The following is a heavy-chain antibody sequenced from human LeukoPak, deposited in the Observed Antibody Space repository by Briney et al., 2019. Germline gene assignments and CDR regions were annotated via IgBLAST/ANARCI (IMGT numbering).Heavy chain of an antibody. CDR1: GYSSISYW. CDR2: IFPGDSGT. CDR3: ARHNAALGEGPPYYYYGMDV. D-gene: IGHD3-10*01. V-gene: IGHV5-51*01. Sequence: GESLKISCKGSGYSSISYWIGWVRQLAGKGLEWMGSIFPGDSGTKYNPSFQGQVTISADKSISTAYLQWSSLKASDTAMYYGARHNAALGEGPPYYYYGMDVWGKGTTVTASS. J-gene: IGHJ6*04.